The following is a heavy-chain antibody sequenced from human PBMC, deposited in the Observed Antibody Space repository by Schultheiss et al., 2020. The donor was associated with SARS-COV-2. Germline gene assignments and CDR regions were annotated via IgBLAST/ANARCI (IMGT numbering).Heavy chain of an antibody. Sequence: GSLRLSCAASGFTFSSYEMNWVRQAPGKGLEWVSYISSSGSTIYYADSVKGRFTISRDNAKNSLYLQMNSLRAEDTAVYYCARNAARLITRAQFDYWGQGTLVTVSS. J-gene: IGHJ4*02. CDR2: ISSSGSTI. V-gene: IGHV3-48*03. D-gene: IGHD6-6*01. CDR1: GFTFSSYE. CDR3: ARNAARLITRAQFDY.